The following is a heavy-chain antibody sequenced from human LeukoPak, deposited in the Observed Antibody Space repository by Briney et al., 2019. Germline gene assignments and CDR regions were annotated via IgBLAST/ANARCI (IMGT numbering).Heavy chain of an antibody. Sequence: PSETLSLTCTVSGGSISSYYWSWIRQPPGKGLEWIGYIYYSGSTNYNPSLKSRVTISVDTSKNQFSLKLSSVTAADTAVYYCARDERHYGDAMTYWGQGTLVTVSS. V-gene: IGHV4-59*12. D-gene: IGHD4-17*01. CDR2: IYYSGST. CDR3: ARDERHYGDAMTY. CDR1: GGSISSYY. J-gene: IGHJ4*02.